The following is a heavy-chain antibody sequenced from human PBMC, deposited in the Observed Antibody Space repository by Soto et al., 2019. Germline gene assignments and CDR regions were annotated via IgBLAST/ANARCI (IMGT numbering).Heavy chain of an antibody. D-gene: IGHD6-13*01. CDR2: IHPGDSDT. V-gene: IGHV5-51*03. CDR1: GYSFTNYW. J-gene: IGHJ5*02. CDR3: ARHNRYSSTWFEGWFDP. Sequence: EVQLVQSGAEVKKAGESLKISCQGSGYSFTNYWVGWVRQIPGRGLEWMGIIHPGDSDTRYSPFCQGQVTISADKSISTAYLQWSSLKASDTAMYYCARHNRYSSTWFEGWFDPWGQGTLVTVSS.